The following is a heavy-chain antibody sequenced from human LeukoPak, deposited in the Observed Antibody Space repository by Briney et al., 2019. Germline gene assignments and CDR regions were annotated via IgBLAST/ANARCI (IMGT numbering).Heavy chain of an antibody. Sequence: SETLSLTCTVSGGSIGSYYWSWIRQPPGKGLEWIGYIYYSGSTNYNPSLKSRVTISVDTSKNQFSLKLSSVTAADTAVYYCARVPGYHDSSGYGAADYWGPGTLVTVSS. J-gene: IGHJ4*02. CDR1: GGSIGSYY. CDR2: IYYSGST. D-gene: IGHD3-22*01. V-gene: IGHV4-59*12. CDR3: ARVPGYHDSSGYGAADY.